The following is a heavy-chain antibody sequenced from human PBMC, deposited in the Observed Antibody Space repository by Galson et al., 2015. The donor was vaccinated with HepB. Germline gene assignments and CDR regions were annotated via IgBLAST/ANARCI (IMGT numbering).Heavy chain of an antibody. J-gene: IGHJ4*02. CDR1: GDSVSSNSAA. D-gene: IGHD3-10*01. V-gene: IGHV6-1*01. CDR3: ARDRGARWFGELSWTFDY. Sequence: CAISGDSVSSNSAAWNWIRQSPSRGLEWLGRTYYRSKWYNDYAVSVKSRITINPDTSKNQFSLQLNSVTPEDTAVYYCARDRGARWFGELSWTFDYWGQGTLVTVSS. CDR2: TYYRSKWYN.